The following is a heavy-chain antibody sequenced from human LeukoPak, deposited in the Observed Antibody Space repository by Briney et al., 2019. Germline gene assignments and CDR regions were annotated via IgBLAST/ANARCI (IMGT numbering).Heavy chain of an antibody. D-gene: IGHD5-24*01. J-gene: IGHJ4*02. CDR3: ARGAMGTMTY. V-gene: IGHV3-48*01. CDR1: GFTFSSYS. CDR2: ITRGNDE. Sequence: SGGSLRLSCAASGFTFSSYSMNWVRQAPGKGLEWVSYITRGNDEYYADSVKGRFTISRDNAKNSLFLRMIRLRADDTAVYFCARGAMGTMTYWGQGTLVTVSS.